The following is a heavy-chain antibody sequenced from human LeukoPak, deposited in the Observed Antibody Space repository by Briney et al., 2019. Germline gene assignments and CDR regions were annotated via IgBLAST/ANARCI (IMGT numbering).Heavy chain of an antibody. J-gene: IGHJ4*02. CDR3: ARDLRGVDWNYFDY. CDR1: GGSISSGGYY. Sequence: PSQTLSLTCTVSGGSISSGGYYWSWIRQHPGKGLEWIGYIYYSGSTYYNPSLKSRVTISVDTSKSQFSLKLSSVTAADTAVYYCARDLRGVDWNYFDYWGQGTLVTVSS. V-gene: IGHV4-31*03. CDR2: IYYSGST. D-gene: IGHD3/OR15-3a*01.